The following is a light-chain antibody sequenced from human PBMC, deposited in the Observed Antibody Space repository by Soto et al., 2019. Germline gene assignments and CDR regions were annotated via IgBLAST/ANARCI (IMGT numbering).Light chain of an antibody. CDR3: QQRDIWPWT. CDR1: QSVSSY. Sequence: EIVLTQSPATLSLSPGERATLSCRASQSVSSYLAWYQQKPGQAPRLLIYDASNRATGIPARFSGSGSGTDFTPTISSLEPEDFAVYYCQQRDIWPWTFGQGTKVDIK. J-gene: IGKJ1*01. V-gene: IGKV3-11*01. CDR2: DAS.